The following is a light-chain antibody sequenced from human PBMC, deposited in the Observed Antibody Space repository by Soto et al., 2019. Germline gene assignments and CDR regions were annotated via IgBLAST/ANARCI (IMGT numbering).Light chain of an antibody. J-gene: IGKJ1*01. CDR3: LQHNNYPRT. V-gene: IGKV1-17*01. Sequence: IRMTMSPSARAASVGGRVIITCRASQGIRNDLAWYQHKPGKAPKRLIYAASSLQSGVPSRFSGSGSGTEFTLIISSLQPEDFATYYCLQHNNYPRTFGQGTKVDIK. CDR2: AAS. CDR1: QGIRND.